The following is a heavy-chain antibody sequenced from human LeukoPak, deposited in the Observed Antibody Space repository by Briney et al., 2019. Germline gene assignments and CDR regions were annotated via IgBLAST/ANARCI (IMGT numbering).Heavy chain of an antibody. D-gene: IGHD2-15*01. J-gene: IGHJ4*02. V-gene: IGHV4-59*01. CDR3: ARWRVVAEPIDY. CDR1: GGSISSYY. Sequence: SETLSLTCTVSGGSISSYYWSWIRQPPGKGLEWIGYIYYSGSTNYNPSLKSRVTISVDTSKNQFSLKLSSVTAADTAVYYCARWRVVAEPIDYWGQGTLVTVSS. CDR2: IYYSGST.